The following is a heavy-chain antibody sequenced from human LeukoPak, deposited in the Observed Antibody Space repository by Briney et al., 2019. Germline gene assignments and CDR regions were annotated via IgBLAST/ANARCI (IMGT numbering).Heavy chain of an antibody. Sequence: ASVNVSCKAFGYTFSSHAMNWVRQAPGQGLELMGWINTNTGIPTYAQGFAGRFVFSLDTSVTTAYLQITSLKAEDTAVYYCARDLVSAGFDIWGQGTMVTVPS. D-gene: IGHD6-6*01. CDR3: ARDLVSAGFDI. CDR1: GYTFSSHA. CDR2: INTNTGIP. V-gene: IGHV7-4-1*02. J-gene: IGHJ3*02.